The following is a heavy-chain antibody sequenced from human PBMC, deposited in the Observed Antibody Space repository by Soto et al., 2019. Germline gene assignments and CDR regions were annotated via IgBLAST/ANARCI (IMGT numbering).Heavy chain of an antibody. Sequence: ASVKVSCKASGYTFTSCYMHWVRQAPGQGLEWMGIINPSGGSTSYAQKFQGRVTMTRDTSTSTVYMELSSLRSEDTAVYYCATAYSYGTQGPRLPFDYWGQGTLVTVSS. J-gene: IGHJ4*02. CDR2: INPSGGST. D-gene: IGHD5-18*01. CDR1: GYTFTSCY. CDR3: ATAYSYGTQGPRLPFDY. V-gene: IGHV1-46*01.